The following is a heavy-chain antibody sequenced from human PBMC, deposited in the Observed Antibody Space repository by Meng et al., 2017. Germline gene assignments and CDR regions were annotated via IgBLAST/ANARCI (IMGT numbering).Heavy chain of an antibody. CDR2: IKTKADGGTT. Sequence: GESLKISCAASGFTFGSYAMSWVRQAPGEGLEWVGRIKTKADGGTTDYAAPVKGRFIISRDDSKNRLYLQMNSLKTEDTALYYCTTEYHYYYYGMDVWGQGTAVTVSS. CDR1: GFTFGSYA. J-gene: IGHJ6*02. CDR3: TTEYHYYYYGMDV. V-gene: IGHV3-15*01.